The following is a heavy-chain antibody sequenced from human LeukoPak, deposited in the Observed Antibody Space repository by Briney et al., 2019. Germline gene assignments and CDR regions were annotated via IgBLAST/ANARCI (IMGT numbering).Heavy chain of an antibody. CDR3: AQSLGSGNWIGNWFDP. V-gene: IGHV4-39*01. J-gene: IGHJ5*02. Sequence: NTSETLSLTCSVSGGSISSSSHSWGWIRQPPGKGLEWTGTIYYTGRTYYNPSLESRLTISVDTSKNQFSLKLTSVTAADTAIYYCAQSLGSGNWIGNWFDPWGQGTLVTVSS. CDR1: GGSISSSSHS. CDR2: IYYTGRT. D-gene: IGHD1-1*01.